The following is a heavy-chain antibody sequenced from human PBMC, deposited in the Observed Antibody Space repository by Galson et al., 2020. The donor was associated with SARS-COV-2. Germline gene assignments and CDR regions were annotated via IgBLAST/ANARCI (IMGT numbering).Heavy chain of an antibody. Sequence: GESLKISCAASGFTFSSYGMHWVRQAPGKGLEWVAVIWYDGSNKYYADSVKGRFTISRDNSKNTLYLQINSLRAEDTAVYYCARRLSYYGMDVWGQGTTVTVSS. CDR1: GFTFSSYG. J-gene: IGHJ6*02. V-gene: IGHV3-33*01. CDR3: ARRLSYYGMDV. CDR2: IWYDGSNK.